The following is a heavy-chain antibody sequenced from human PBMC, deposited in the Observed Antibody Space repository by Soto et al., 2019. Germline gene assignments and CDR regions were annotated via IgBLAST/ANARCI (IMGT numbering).Heavy chain of an antibody. CDR2: ISTRSNSI. CDR3: ARAKYGGAYSPFDN. CDR1: GFSFSTYS. V-gene: IGHV3-48*02. D-gene: IGHD1-26*01. Sequence: GGSLRLSCAASGFSFSTYSMNWVRQAPGKGLEWVSYISTRSNSIYYADSVKGRFTVSRDNAKNSLFLQMSRLGDEDTAVYFCARAKYGGAYSPFDNWGQGSLVTVSS. J-gene: IGHJ4*02.